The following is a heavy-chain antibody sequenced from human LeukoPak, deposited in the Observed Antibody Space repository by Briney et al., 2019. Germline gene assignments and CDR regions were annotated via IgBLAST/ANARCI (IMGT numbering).Heavy chain of an antibody. CDR2: IYSGGST. CDR3: ARAQLWFREYYYYGMDV. V-gene: IGHV3-66*01. J-gene: IGHJ6*02. CDR1: GFTVSSNY. Sequence: GGSLRLSCAASGFTVSSNYMSWVRQAPGKGLEWVSVIYSGGSTYYADSVKGRFTISRDNSKNTLYLQMNSLRAEDTAVYYCARAQLWFREYYYYGMDVWGQGTTVTVSS. D-gene: IGHD3-10*01.